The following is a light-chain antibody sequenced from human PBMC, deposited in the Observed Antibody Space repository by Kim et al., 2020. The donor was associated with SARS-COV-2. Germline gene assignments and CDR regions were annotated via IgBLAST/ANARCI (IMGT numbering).Light chain of an antibody. V-gene: IGLV3-19*01. CDR1: SLRSYY. CDR3: QSRDSVGNVV. Sequence: SSELTQDPAVYVALGQTVRITCQGDSLRSYYATWYQQKPRQATLLVIFGRNNRPSVIPDRFSGSTSGNTASLTISGAQAEDEADFYCQSRDSVGNVVFGGGTKVTFL. J-gene: IGLJ2*01. CDR2: GRN.